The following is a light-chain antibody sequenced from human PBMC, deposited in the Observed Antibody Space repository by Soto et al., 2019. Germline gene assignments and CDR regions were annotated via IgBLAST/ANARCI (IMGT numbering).Light chain of an antibody. J-gene: IGKJ1*01. CDR3: QQYGRT. CDR1: QSISSSY. CDR2: GAS. V-gene: IGKV3-20*01. Sequence: IVLTQSPGTLSLSLGERATLSCRASQSISSSYLAWYQQKPGQAPRLLIYGASSRATGIPDRFSGSGSGTDFTLTISRLEPEDFAVYYCQQYGRTFGQGTKVDIK.